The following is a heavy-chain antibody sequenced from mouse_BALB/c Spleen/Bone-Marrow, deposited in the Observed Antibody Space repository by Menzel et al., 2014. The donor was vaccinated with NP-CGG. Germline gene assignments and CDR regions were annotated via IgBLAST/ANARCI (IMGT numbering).Heavy chain of an antibody. CDR2: ISDGGSYT. CDR3: AREVSMDY. Sequence: DVMLVESGGGLVKPGGSLKLSCAASGFTFSDYYMYWVRQTPEKRLEWVATISDGGSYTYYPDSVEGRFTISRDNAKNNLFLQLSSLKSEDTAMYYCAREVSMDYWGQGTSVTVSS. CDR1: GFTFSDYY. J-gene: IGHJ4*01. V-gene: IGHV5-4*02.